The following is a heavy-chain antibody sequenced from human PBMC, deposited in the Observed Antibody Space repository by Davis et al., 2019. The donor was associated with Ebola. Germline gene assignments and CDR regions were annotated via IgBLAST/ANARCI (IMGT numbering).Heavy chain of an antibody. CDR3: TSFQYALWSDFYNY. Sequence: PGGSLRLSCAASGFTFSDSAMHWVRQASGKGLEWVGRIRSKANNYATDYAASVKGRFTISRDESKNMAYLQMNSLTAEDTAVYYCTSFQYALWSDFYNYWGQGTLVTVSS. CDR1: GFTFSDSA. CDR2: IRSKANNYAT. D-gene: IGHD3-3*01. J-gene: IGHJ4*02. V-gene: IGHV3-73*01.